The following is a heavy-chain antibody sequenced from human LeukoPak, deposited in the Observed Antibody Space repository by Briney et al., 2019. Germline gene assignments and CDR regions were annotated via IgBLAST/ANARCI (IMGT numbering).Heavy chain of an antibody. J-gene: IGHJ4*02. D-gene: IGHD6-13*01. CDR2: INPNTGGT. V-gene: IGHV1-2*02. CDR3: ARDRIAAADLYY. CDR1: GYTFTGYY. Sequence: ASVKVSCKASGYTFTGYYMYWVRQAPGRGLVYMGWINPNTGGTNYAQKFQGRVTMTRDTSISTAYMELSRLRSDDTAVYYCARDRIAAADLYYWGQGTLVTVSS.